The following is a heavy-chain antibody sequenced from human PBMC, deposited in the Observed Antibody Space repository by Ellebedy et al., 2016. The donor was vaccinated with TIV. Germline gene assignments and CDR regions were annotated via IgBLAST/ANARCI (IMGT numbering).Heavy chain of an antibody. V-gene: IGHV1-46*01. CDR3: ARSTVRGKYYFDY. Sequence: AASVKVSCKASGYTFTSYYMHWVRQAPGLGLEWMGIIHPSGGSPSYAQKFQGRITVTRDTSTSTLYMELSSLRSEDTAVYYCARSTVRGKYYFDYWGQGTLVTVSS. CDR1: GYTFTSYY. CDR2: IHPSGGSP. D-gene: IGHD3-10*01. J-gene: IGHJ4*02.